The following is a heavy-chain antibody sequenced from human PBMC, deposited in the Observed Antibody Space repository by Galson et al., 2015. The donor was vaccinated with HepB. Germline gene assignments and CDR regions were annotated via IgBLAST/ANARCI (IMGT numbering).Heavy chain of an antibody. Sequence: SLRLSCAASGFTVSSNYMSWVRQAPGKGLEWVSVIYSGGSTYYADSVKGRFTISRDNSKNTLYLQMNSLRAEDTAVYYCARIVAGSSRYHERGAYYFDYWGQGTLATVSS. D-gene: IGHD6-13*01. CDR1: GFTVSSNY. CDR2: IYSGGST. J-gene: IGHJ4*02. CDR3: ARIVAGSSRYHERGAYYFDY. V-gene: IGHV3-53*01.